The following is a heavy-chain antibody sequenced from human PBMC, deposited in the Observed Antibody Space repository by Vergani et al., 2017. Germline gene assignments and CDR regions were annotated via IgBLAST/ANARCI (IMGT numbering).Heavy chain of an antibody. CDR3: ARPSAPGDYDALDI. V-gene: IGHV3-33*05. J-gene: IGHJ3*02. CDR2: IQKDGIDK. D-gene: IGHD4-17*01. CDR1: GFPFSTYG. Sequence: QVQLVESGGGVVQPGESLRLSCAASGFPFSTYGMHWVRQAPGKGLEWVAFIQKDGIDKFYADSVRGRFTISRDISKNTLYLEMNSLRAEDTAVYHCARPSAPGDYDALDIWGQGTMVTVSS.